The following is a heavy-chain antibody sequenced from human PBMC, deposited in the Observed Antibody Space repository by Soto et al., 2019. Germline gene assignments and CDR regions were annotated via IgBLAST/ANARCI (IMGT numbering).Heavy chain of an antibody. CDR3: AKELEWELLGRRFDY. J-gene: IGHJ4*02. CDR1: GFTFSSYG. Sequence: QVQLVESGGGVVQPGRSLRLSCAASGFTFSSYGMHWVRQAPGKGLEWVAVISYDGSNKDYADSVKGRFTISRDNSKNTVYLQMSSLRAEDTAVYYCAKELEWELLGRRFDYWGQGTLVTVSS. CDR2: ISYDGSNK. D-gene: IGHD1-26*01. V-gene: IGHV3-30*18.